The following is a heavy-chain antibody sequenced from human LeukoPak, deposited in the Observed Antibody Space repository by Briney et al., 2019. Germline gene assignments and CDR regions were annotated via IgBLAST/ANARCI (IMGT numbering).Heavy chain of an antibody. V-gene: IGHV3-7*01. CDR2: IKQDGSEK. Sequence: GGSLRLSCAASGFTFSGYWMSWVRQAPGKGLEWVANIKQDGSEKYYVDSVKGRFTISRDNAKNSLYLQMNSLRAEDTAVYYCARRRYSGCSQHFDYWGQGTLVTVSS. CDR1: GFTFSGYW. D-gene: IGHD1-26*01. CDR3: ARRRYSGCSQHFDY. J-gene: IGHJ4*02.